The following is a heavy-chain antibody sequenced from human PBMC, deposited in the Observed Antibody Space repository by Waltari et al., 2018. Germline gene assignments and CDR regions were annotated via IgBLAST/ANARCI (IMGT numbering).Heavy chain of an antibody. CDR2: INPSGGST. V-gene: IGHV1-46*01. CDR3: AKVTLAGAAAGTGFGAFDI. D-gene: IGHD6-13*01. J-gene: IGHJ3*02. Sequence: QVQLVQSGAEVKKPGASVKVSCKASGYTFTSYYMHWVRQAPGQGLEWMGIINPSGGSTSYAQKFQGRVTMTRDTSTSTVYMELSSLRSEDTAVYYCAKVTLAGAAAGTGFGAFDIWGQGTMVTVSS. CDR1: GYTFTSYY.